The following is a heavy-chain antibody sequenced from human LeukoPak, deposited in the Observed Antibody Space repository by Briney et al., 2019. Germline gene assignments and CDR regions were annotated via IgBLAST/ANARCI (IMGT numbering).Heavy chain of an antibody. CDR2: ISSSSSYI. D-gene: IGHD4-17*01. CDR1: GFTFSSSS. J-gene: IGHJ4*02. V-gene: IGHV3-21*01. CDR3: ARAISRVPTVTFDY. Sequence: GGSLRLSCAASGFTFSSSSLNWVRQAPGKGLEWVSSISSSSSYIYYADSVKGRFTISRDNAKNSLYLQMKSLRAEDTAVYYCARAISRVPTVTFDYWGQGTLVTVSS.